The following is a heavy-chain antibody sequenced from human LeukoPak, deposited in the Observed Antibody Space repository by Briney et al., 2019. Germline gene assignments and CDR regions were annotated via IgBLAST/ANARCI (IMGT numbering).Heavy chain of an antibody. Sequence: ASVKVSCKASGYNFMNYGVTWVRQAPGHGLEWMGWVSSHNNYTNYAQIFQGRVTMTTDTSTSTAYMELRSLRSDDTAVYFCARADCSSTSCPPIRDAFDIWGQGTMVTVSS. V-gene: IGHV1-18*01. CDR1: GYNFMNYG. D-gene: IGHD2-2*01. CDR3: ARADCSSTSCPPIRDAFDI. J-gene: IGHJ3*02. CDR2: VSSHNNYT.